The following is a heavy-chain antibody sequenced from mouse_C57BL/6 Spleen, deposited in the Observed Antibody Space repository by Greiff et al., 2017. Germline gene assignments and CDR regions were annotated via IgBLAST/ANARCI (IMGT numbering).Heavy chain of an antibody. Sequence: VQLQQPGAELVRPGSSVKLSCKASGYTFTSYWMHWVKQRPIQGLEWIGNIDPSDSETHYNQKFKDKATLTVDKSSSTAYMQLSSLTSEDSAVYDCARFPKLPGYEDAMDYWGQGTSVTVSS. CDR1: GYTFTSYW. J-gene: IGHJ4*01. CDR2: IDPSDSET. CDR3: ARFPKLPGYEDAMDY. V-gene: IGHV1-52*01. D-gene: IGHD2-2*01.